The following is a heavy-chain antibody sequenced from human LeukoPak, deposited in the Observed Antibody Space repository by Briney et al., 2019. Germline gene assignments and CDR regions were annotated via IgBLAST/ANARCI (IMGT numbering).Heavy chain of an antibody. CDR3: ARLFVPGSANLFSFDY. V-gene: IGHV1-8*03. D-gene: IGHD3-10*01. CDR2: MNPNSGNT. J-gene: IGHJ4*02. Sequence: ASVKVSCKASGYTFTSYDINWVRQATGQGLEWMGWMNPNSGNTGYAQKFQGRVTITRNTSISTAYMELSSLKASDTAMYYCARLFVPGSANLFSFDYWGQGTLVTVSS. CDR1: GYTFTSYD.